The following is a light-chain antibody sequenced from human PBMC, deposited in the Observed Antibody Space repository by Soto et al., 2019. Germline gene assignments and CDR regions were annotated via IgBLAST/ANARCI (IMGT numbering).Light chain of an antibody. J-gene: IGLJ2*01. CDR2: DVS. Sequence: QSALTQPASVSGSPGQSITISCTGTGSDIGGYNYVSWYQQHAGKAPKLLIYDVSNRPSGVSNRFSGSKSGNTASLTISGLQAEDEADYYCSSYTSSGTLVVFGGGTKVTVL. CDR1: GSDIGGYNY. V-gene: IGLV2-14*01. CDR3: SSYTSSGTLVV.